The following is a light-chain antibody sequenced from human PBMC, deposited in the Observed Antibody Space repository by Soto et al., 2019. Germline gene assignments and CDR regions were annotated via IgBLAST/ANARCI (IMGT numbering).Light chain of an antibody. V-gene: IGLV2-11*01. CDR2: DVS. Sequence: QSALTQLRSVSGSPGQSVTFSCAGTSSDIGGYNYVSRYQQHPGKAPKLMIYDVSERPSGVPDRFSGSKSGNTASLTISGLQSEDEADYYFCSYAGSYTMVLGGWTKLTVL. CDR1: SSDIGGYNY. J-gene: IGLJ2*01. CDR3: CSYAGSYTMV.